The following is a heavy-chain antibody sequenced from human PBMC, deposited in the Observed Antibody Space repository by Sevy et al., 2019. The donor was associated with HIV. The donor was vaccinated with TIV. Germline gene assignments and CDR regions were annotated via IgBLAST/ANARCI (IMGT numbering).Heavy chain of an antibody. CDR1: GFTFSTYS. J-gene: IGHJ4*02. D-gene: IGHD2-15*01. CDR3: TRVGVAAATPVGYYFDS. CDR2: FGTTSSYI. V-gene: IGHV3-21*06. Sequence: GGSLRLSCAASGFTFSTYSLNWVRQPPGKGLEWVASFGTTSSYIYYADSLKGRFTISRDNAKNSVYLQMNSLRAEDTAIYYCTRVGVAAATPVGYYFDSWGRGTLVTVSS.